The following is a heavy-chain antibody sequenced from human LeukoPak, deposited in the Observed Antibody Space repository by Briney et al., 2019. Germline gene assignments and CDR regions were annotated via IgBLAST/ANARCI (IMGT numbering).Heavy chain of an antibody. CDR2: ISSSGSTI. J-gene: IGHJ1*01. D-gene: IGHD6-13*01. V-gene: IGHV3-48*04. CDR3: ARVLGSSWYSYFQH. Sequence: PGGSLRLSCAASGFTFSSYAMSWVRQAPGKGLEWVSYISSSGSTIYYADSVKGRFTISRDNAKNSLYLQMNSLRAEDTAVYYCARVLGSSWYSYFQHWGQGTLVTVSS. CDR1: GFTFSSYA.